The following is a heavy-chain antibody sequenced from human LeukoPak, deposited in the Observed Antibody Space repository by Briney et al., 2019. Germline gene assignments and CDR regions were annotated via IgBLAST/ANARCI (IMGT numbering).Heavy chain of an antibody. CDR1: GASISRYY. J-gene: IGHJ4*02. CDR3: VGWRYSSGFY. D-gene: IGHD3-22*01. CDR2: IYYSETT. V-gene: IGHV4-59*03. Sequence: SETLSLTCNVSGASISRYYWTWIRQPPGKGLDWVGYIYYSETTNYNPSLMSRVTISLDTSKNQVFLKLTSVTAADTAVYYCVGWRYSSGFYWGQGTLVTVSS.